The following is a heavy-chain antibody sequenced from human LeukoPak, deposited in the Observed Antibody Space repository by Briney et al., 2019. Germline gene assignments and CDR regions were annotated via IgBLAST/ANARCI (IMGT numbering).Heavy chain of an antibody. CDR2: ISTSSSYI. Sequence: TGGSLRLSCAASGFTFSNAWMSWVRQAPGKGLEWVSSISTSSSYIYYEDSVKGRFTISRDNAKNSLYLQMNSLRVEDTAVYYCARDAGYGYDRFDYWGQGTQVTVSS. CDR1: GFTFSNAW. J-gene: IGHJ4*02. D-gene: IGHD5-18*01. V-gene: IGHV3-21*01. CDR3: ARDAGYGYDRFDY.